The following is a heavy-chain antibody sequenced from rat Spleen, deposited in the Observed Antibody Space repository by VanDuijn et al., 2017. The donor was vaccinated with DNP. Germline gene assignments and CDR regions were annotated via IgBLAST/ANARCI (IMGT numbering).Heavy chain of an antibody. J-gene: IGHJ2*01. CDR2: VTNAGST. V-gene: IGHV3-3*01. D-gene: IGHD5-1*01. Sequence: EVQLQESGPGLVKPSQSLSLTCSVTGYSITSNFKWSWIRKFPGNKLEWMGYVTNAGSTHYNPSLKSRISITTDKSKNQFFLQVNSVDTEDTATYYCAIQLGVFDYWDRGVMVTVSS. CDR3: AIQLGVFDY. CDR1: GYSITSNFK.